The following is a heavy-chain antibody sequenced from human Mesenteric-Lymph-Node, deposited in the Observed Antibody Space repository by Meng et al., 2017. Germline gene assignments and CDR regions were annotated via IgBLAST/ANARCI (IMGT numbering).Heavy chain of an antibody. D-gene: IGHD3-16*01. J-gene: IGHJ5*02. V-gene: IGHV4-31*11. Sequence: SETLSLTCAVSGGSISSGGYYWSWIRQHPGKGLEWIGYIYYSGSTYYNPSLKSRVTISVDTSKNQFSLKLSSVTAADTAVYYCARDNDNWGGGDWFDPWGQGTLVTVSS. CDR1: GGSISSGGYY. CDR3: ARDNDNWGGGDWFDP. CDR2: IYYSGST.